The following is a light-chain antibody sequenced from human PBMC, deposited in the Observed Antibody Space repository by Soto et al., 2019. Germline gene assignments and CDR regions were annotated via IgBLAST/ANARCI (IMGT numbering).Light chain of an antibody. J-gene: IGLJ1*01. CDR2: EGS. V-gene: IGLV2-23*01. CDR3: CSYAGNPYV. Sequence: QSVLTQPASVSGSPGQSIAISCTGTSSDVGSYNSVSWYQQHPGKAPKLMIYEGSKRPSGVSDRFSGSKSGITASLTISGLQAEDEADYYCCSYAGNPYVFGTGTKVTAL. CDR1: SSDVGSYNS.